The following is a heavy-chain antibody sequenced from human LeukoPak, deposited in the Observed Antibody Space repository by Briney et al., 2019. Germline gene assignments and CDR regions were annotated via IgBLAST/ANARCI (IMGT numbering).Heavy chain of an antibody. J-gene: IGHJ4*02. CDR3: ASRSYSSGWYVY. Sequence: GGSLRLSCAASGFTFSSYSMNWVRQAPGKGLEGVSSISSSSSYIYYADSVKGRFTISRDNAKNSLYLQMNSLRAEDTAVYYCASRSYSSGWYVYWGQGTLVTVSS. CDR2: ISSSSSYI. V-gene: IGHV3-21*01. CDR1: GFTFSSYS. D-gene: IGHD6-19*01.